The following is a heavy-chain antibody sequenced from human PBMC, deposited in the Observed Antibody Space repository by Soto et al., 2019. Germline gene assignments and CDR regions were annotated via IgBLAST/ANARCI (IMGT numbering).Heavy chain of an antibody. D-gene: IGHD3-10*01. V-gene: IGHV3-15*01. CDR2: VKSKTDGGTT. CDR1: GFTFTNAL. CDR3: ATGFPGRDY. Sequence: EVQLVESGGGLVKPGGSLRLSCVAPGFTFTNALLTWVRQAPGKGLEWVGRVKSKTDGGTTDYGAPVKGRFTISRDDLERTLYLQMSSLKIEDTGVYYCATGFPGRDYWGQGTLVTVSS. J-gene: IGHJ4*02.